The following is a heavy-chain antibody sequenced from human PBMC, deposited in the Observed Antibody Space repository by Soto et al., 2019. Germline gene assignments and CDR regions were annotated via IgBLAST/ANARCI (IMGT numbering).Heavy chain of an antibody. J-gene: IGHJ4*02. CDR3: ARGGGIAAAGKSY. Sequence: SETLSLTCAVYGGSFSGYYWSWIRQPPGKGLEWIGEINHSGSTNYNPSLKSRVTISVDTSKNQFSLKLSSVTAADTAVYYCARGGGIAAAGKSYWGQGTLVTVSS. D-gene: IGHD6-13*01. CDR1: GGSFSGYY. V-gene: IGHV4-34*01. CDR2: INHSGST.